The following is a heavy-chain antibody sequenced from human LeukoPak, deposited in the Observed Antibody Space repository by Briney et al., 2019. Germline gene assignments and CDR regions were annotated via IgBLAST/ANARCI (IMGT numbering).Heavy chain of an antibody. CDR1: GVSFSSGGYY. D-gene: IGHD3-10*01. V-gene: IGHV4-30-4*08. Sequence: SETLSLTCTVSGVSFSSGGYYWTWIRQPPGKGLEWIGYIYYSGSTYYNPSLKSRVTISVDTSKNQFSLKLSSVTAGDTAVYYCARGPGSGSYYKVGFDYWGQGTLVTVSS. CDR2: IYYSGST. J-gene: IGHJ4*02. CDR3: ARGPGSGSYYKVGFDY.